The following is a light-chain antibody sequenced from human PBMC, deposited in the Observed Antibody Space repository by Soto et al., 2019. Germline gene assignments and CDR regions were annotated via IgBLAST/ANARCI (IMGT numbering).Light chain of an antibody. CDR2: GAS. J-gene: IGKJ2*01. Sequence: EIVLTQSPATLSLSPGERATLTCRASQSVGGTYLAWYQQKPGQAPRLLISGASRRATDIPDRFSGSGSETDFTLTISRLEPEDFAVYHCQQYGGSPGTFGQGTKLEI. V-gene: IGKV3-20*01. CDR1: QSVGGTY. CDR3: QQYGGSPGT.